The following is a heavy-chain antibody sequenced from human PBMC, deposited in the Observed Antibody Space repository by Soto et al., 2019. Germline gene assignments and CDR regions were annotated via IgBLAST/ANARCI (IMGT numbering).Heavy chain of an antibody. Sequence: QVQLVQSGAEVKKPGASVKVSCKASGYTFTSYGISWVRQAPGQGLEWMGWISAYNGNTNYAQKLQGRVTMTTDTSTSTAYMELRSLRSDDTVVYYCARDIVVVPAAQYCSGGSCLRAGFDYWGQGTLVTVSS. J-gene: IGHJ4*02. CDR3: ARDIVVVPAAQYCSGGSCLRAGFDY. CDR1: GYTFTSYG. D-gene: IGHD2-15*01. CDR2: ISAYNGNT. V-gene: IGHV1-18*04.